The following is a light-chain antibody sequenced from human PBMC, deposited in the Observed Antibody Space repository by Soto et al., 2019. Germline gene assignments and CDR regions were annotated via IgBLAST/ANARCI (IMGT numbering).Light chain of an antibody. Sequence: DIQMTQSPSTLSASVGERVTITCRASQSISSWLAWYQQKPGKAPKLLIYKASSLESGVPSRFSGSGSGTEFTLTISSLQPDDFATYYCQQYNSYSFGQGTKVDIK. J-gene: IGKJ1*01. V-gene: IGKV1-5*03. CDR1: QSISSW. CDR3: QQYNSYS. CDR2: KAS.